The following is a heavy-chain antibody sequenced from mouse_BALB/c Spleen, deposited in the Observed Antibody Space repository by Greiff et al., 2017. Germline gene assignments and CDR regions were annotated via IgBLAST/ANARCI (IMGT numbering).Heavy chain of an antibody. CDR2: IDPENGDT. V-gene: IGHV14-4*02. J-gene: IGHJ4*01. CDR1: GFNIKDYY. Sequence: VQLQQSGAELVRSGASVKLSCTASGFNIKDYYTHWVKQRPEQGLEWIGWIDPENGDTEYAPKFQGKATMTADTSSNTAYLQLSSLTSEDTAVYYSAYGNYYAMDYWGQGTSVTVSS. D-gene: IGHD2-1*01. CDR3: AYGNYYAMDY.